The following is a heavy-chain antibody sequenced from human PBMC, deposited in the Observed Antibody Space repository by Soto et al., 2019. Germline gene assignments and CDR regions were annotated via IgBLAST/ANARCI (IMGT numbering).Heavy chain of an antibody. Sequence: GGSLRLSCAASGFTFSSYGMHWVRQAPGKGLEWVAVISYDGSNKYYADSVKGRFTISRDNSKNTLYLQMNSLRAEDTAVYYCARDVSCSGGSCNSYYYYYGMDVWGQGTTVTVSS. D-gene: IGHD2-15*01. CDR3: ARDVSCSGGSCNSYYYYYGMDV. CDR2: ISYDGSNK. CDR1: GFTFSSYG. J-gene: IGHJ6*02. V-gene: IGHV3-30*03.